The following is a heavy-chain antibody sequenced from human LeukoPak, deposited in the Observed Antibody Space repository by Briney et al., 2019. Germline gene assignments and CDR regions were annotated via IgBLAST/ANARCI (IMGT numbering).Heavy chain of an antibody. CDR3: AILDLENGFDY. V-gene: IGHV1-18*01. D-gene: IGHD1-1*01. J-gene: IGHJ4*02. CDR1: GYTFTNYG. CDR2: ISPYNGNT. Sequence: ASVRVSCKASGYTFTNYGIDWLRQAPGQGLERMGWISPYNGNTDYAQKFQGRVTMTTDTSTSTAYMELRSLRSDDTAMYYCAILDLENGFDYWGQGTLVTVSS.